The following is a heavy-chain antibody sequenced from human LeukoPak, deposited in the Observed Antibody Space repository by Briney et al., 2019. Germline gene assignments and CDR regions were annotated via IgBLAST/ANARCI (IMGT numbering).Heavy chain of an antibody. V-gene: IGHV4-59*01. CDR2: IYYSGST. CDR3: ARQVDCSSTSCYVLAPYFYY. CDR1: GGSFSSYY. J-gene: IGHJ4*02. Sequence: AETLSLTCTVSGGSFSSYYWSWVRQPPGKGLEWIGYIYYSGSTNYNPSLTSGGTISVDTSKHHFSLKLSSLTAADTAVYYCARQVDCSSTSCYVLAPYFYYWGQGTLVTVSS. D-gene: IGHD2-2*01.